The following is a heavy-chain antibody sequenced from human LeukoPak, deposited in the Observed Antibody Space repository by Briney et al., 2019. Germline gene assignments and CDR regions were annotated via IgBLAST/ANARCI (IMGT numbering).Heavy chain of an antibody. CDR2: IYHSGDT. J-gene: IGHJ3*02. V-gene: IGHV4-38-2*02. CDR1: GYSISSGYY. CDR3: ASTYSLYDAFDI. Sequence: PSETLSLTCTVSGYSISSGYYWGWIRQPPGKGLEWIGRIYHSGDTYYNPSLKSRVTISVDTSENQFSLKLSSVTAADTAVYYCASTYSLYDAFDIWGQGTMLTVSS. D-gene: IGHD6-13*01.